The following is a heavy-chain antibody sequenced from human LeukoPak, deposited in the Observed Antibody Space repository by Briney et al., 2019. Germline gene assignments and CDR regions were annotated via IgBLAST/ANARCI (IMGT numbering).Heavy chain of an antibody. Sequence: PGGSLRLSCAASGFTFSTYGLHWFRQAPGKGLEWVAFIRNDGSNKYYADSVKGRFTISRDNSRNTLSLQMNSLRVEDTAVYYCAKIEVSATLDYWGQGTLVTVSS. CDR3: AKIEVSATLDY. D-gene: IGHD5/OR15-5a*01. J-gene: IGHJ4*02. CDR2: IRNDGSNK. V-gene: IGHV3-30*02. CDR1: GFTFSTYG.